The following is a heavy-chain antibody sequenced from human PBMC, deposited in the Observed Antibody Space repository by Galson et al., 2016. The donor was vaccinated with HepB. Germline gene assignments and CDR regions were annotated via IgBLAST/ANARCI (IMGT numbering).Heavy chain of an antibody. Sequence: SLRLSCAASGFTFSSYTMNWVRQAPGKGLEWVSSISSSSSFIYYADSVRGRFTISRGNAKNSLFLQMTSLRAEDTAVYYCARGYCSGGSCYSGGTGMDCWGQGTLVTVSS. CDR2: ISSSSSFI. D-gene: IGHD2-15*01. J-gene: IGHJ4*02. CDR3: ARGYCSGGSCYSGGTGMDC. CDR1: GFTFSSYT. V-gene: IGHV3-21*01.